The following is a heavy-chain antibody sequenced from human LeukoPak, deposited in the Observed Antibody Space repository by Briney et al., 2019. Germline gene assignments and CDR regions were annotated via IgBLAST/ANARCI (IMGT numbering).Heavy chain of an antibody. CDR2: ISYDGSNK. Sequence: GGSLRLSCAASGFTFSSYAMHWVRQAPGKGLGWVAVISYDGSNKYYADSVKGRFTISRDNSKNTLYLQMNSLRAEDTAVYYCAREAAPLDAFDVWGQGTMVTVSS. V-gene: IGHV3-30-3*01. CDR1: GFTFSSYA. CDR3: AREAAPLDAFDV. D-gene: IGHD6-13*01. J-gene: IGHJ3*01.